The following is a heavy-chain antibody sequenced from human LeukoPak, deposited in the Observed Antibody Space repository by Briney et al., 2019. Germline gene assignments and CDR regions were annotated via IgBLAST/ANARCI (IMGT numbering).Heavy chain of an antibody. CDR2: IYHSGST. Sequence: SQTLSLTCAVSGGSISSGGYSWRWIRQPPGKGLEWIGYIYHSGSTYYNPSLKSRVTISVDRSKNQFSLKLSSVTAADTAVYYCARYCSSTSCSSSYYFDCWGQGTLVTVSS. J-gene: IGHJ4*02. CDR3: ARYCSSTSCSSSYYFDC. D-gene: IGHD2-2*01. V-gene: IGHV4-30-2*01. CDR1: GGSISSGGYS.